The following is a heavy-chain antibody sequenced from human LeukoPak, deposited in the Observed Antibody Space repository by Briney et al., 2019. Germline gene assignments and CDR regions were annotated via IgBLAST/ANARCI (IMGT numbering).Heavy chain of an antibody. D-gene: IGHD1-26*01. CDR3: ARENSGSYREFDY. CDR2: IYTSGST. CDR1: GGSISSYY. J-gene: IGHJ4*02. V-gene: IGHV4-4*07. Sequence: SETLSLTCTVSGGSISSYYWSWIRQPPGKGLAWIGRIYTSGSTNYNASLKSRVSMSVDTSKNQFSLKLSSVTAADTAVFYCARENSGSYREFDYWGQGTLVTVSS.